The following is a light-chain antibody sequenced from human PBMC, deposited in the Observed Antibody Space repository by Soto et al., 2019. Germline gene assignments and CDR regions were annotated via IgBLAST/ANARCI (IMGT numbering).Light chain of an antibody. J-gene: IGKJ1*01. V-gene: IGKV1-39*01. CDR3: QQSYSTRWT. CDR1: QSINGW. Sequence: DFQMTQSPSTLAAFVGDRVTITCRASQSINGWLAWYQQKPGKAPKLLIYAASSLQSGVPSRFSGSGSGTDFTLTISSLQPEDFATYYCQQSYSTRWTFGQGTKVDIK. CDR2: AAS.